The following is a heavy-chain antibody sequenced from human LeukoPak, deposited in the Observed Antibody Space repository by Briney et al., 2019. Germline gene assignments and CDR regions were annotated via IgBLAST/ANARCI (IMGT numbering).Heavy chain of an antibody. CDR1: GFTFSSYG. J-gene: IGHJ4*02. D-gene: IGHD3-3*01. CDR2: ISYDGSNK. Sequence: GGSLRLSCAASGFTFSSYGMHWVRQAPGKGLEWVAVISYDGSNKYYADSVKGRFTISRDNSKNTLYLQMNSLRAEDTAVYYCAKDTLRFLEWLSFVPVDYWGQGTLVTVSS. V-gene: IGHV3-30*18. CDR3: AKDTLRFLEWLSFVPVDY.